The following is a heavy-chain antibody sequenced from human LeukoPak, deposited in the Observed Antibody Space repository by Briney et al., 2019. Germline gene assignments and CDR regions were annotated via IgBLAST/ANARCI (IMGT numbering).Heavy chain of an antibody. D-gene: IGHD3-22*01. Sequence: PGGSLRLSCAASGFTFSSYWMHWVRQALGKGLVWVSRINSGGSSTSYADSVKGRFTISRDNAKNTLYLQMNSLRAEDTAVYYCARAVSLYYDSSGYYYIDYWGQGTLVTVSS. CDR3: ARAVSLYYDSSGYYYIDY. CDR2: INSGGSST. CDR1: GFTFSSYW. J-gene: IGHJ4*02. V-gene: IGHV3-74*01.